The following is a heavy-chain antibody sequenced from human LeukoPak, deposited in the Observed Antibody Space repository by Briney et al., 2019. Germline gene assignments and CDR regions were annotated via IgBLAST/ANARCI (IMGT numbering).Heavy chain of an antibody. CDR1: GGSFSGYY. V-gene: IGHV4-34*01. D-gene: IGHD6-19*01. Sequence: PSETLSLTCAVYGGSFSGYYWSWIRQPPGKGLEWIGEIYHSGSTNYNPSLKSRVTISVDTSKNQFSLKLSSVTAADTAVYYCARLRGTGWSSGWKFDYWGQGTLVTVSS. CDR2: IYHSGST. CDR3: ARLRGTGWSSGWKFDY. J-gene: IGHJ4*02.